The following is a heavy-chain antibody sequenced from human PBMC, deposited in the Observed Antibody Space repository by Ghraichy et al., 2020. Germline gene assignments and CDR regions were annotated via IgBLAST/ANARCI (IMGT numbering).Heavy chain of an antibody. CDR1: GFTFSSYA. D-gene: IGHD1-26*01. Sequence: GGSLRLSCAASGFTFSSYAMSWVRQAPGKGLEWVSAISGSGGSTYYADSVKGRFTISRDNSKNTLYLQMNSLRAEDTAVYYCAKGDSGSYYRPYGMDVWGQGTTVTVSS. CDR2: ISGSGGST. CDR3: AKGDSGSYYRPYGMDV. V-gene: IGHV3-23*01. J-gene: IGHJ6*02.